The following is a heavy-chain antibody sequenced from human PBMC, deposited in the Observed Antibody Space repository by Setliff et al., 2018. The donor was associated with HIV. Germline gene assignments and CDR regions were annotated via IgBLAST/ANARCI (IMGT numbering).Heavy chain of an antibody. CDR2: ILTSGTT. D-gene: IGHD2-2*02. Sequence: SETLSLTCTVSDGSISNYYWNWIRQPAGKGLEWIGRILTSGTTNYNPSLRSRVTISVDTSKNQFSLRLSSVTAADTAVYYCAREGFYNSYYYYMDVWGIGTTVTVSS. CDR1: DGSISNYY. V-gene: IGHV4-4*07. CDR3: AREGFYNSYYYYMDV. J-gene: IGHJ6*03.